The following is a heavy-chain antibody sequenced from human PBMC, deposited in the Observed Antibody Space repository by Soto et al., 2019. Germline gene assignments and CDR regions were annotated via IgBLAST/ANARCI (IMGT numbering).Heavy chain of an antibody. D-gene: IGHD3-10*01. Sequence: QVQLVQSGAEVKKPGASVRLSCKASGYTFTDFYIHWVRQAPGQGLEWMGWSNPNSGGVNYAEKFHGWDTLTRDTSVSPAYRDLRRLKSEDTAGYYCARGRATEPNLPGFGELFMEVWGKGTWVTFS. CDR2: SNPNSGGV. CDR3: ARGRATEPNLPGFGELFMEV. V-gene: IGHV1-2*04. CDR1: GYTFTDFY. J-gene: IGHJ6*03.